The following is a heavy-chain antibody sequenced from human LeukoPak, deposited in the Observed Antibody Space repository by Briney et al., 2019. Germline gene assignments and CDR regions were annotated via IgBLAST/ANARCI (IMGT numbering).Heavy chain of an antibody. J-gene: IGHJ4*02. V-gene: IGHV3-21*01. CDR3: ARGSSAAAGDY. D-gene: IGHD6-13*01. CDR1: GFTFSSYS. CDR2: ISSSSSYI. Sequence: GGSLRLSCAASGFTFSSYSMNWVRQAPGKGLEWVSSISSSSSYIYYADSVKGRFTISRDNAKNSLYLQMSSLRAEDTAVYYCARGSSAAAGDYWGQGTLVTVSS.